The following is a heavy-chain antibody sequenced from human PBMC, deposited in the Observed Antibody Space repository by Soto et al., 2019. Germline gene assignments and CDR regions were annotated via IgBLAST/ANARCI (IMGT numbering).Heavy chain of an antibody. CDR2: IRRRAYGEST. CDR3: VRNRTDLSTGYSLFDQ. J-gene: IGHJ4*02. V-gene: IGHV3-49*04. Sequence: GGSLRLSCSASGFSFGDYAITWVRQAPGKGLEWVGFIRRRAYGESTEYAASVKDRFTISRDDSKRIAYLQMHSLRIEDTAVYYCVRNRTDLSTGYSLFDQWDQETQVTASS. CDR1: GFSFGDYA. D-gene: IGHD3-9*01.